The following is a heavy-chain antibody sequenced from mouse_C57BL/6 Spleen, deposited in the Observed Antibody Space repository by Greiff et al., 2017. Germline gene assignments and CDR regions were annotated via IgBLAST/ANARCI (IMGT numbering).Heavy chain of an antibody. CDR1: GYTFTSYW. V-gene: IGHV1-69*01. Sequence: QVQLQQPGAELVMPGASVKLSCKASGYTFTSYWMHWVKQRPGQGLEWIGEIDPSDSYTNYNQKFKGKSTLTVDKSSSTAYMQLSSLTSEDSAVYYCAREITTVVATRYWYFDVWGTGTTVTVSS. J-gene: IGHJ1*03. CDR2: IDPSDSYT. CDR3: AREITTVVATRYWYFDV. D-gene: IGHD1-1*01.